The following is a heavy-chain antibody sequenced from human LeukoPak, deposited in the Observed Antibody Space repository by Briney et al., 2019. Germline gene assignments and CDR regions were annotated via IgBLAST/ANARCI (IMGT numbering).Heavy chain of an antibody. CDR2: IYTSGST. D-gene: IGHD3-22*01. CDR3: ATQSGSGYYPSSFDP. J-gene: IGHJ5*02. Sequence: SQTLSLTCTVSGGSISSGSYYWSWIRQPAGKGLEWIGRIYTSGSTNYNPSLKSRVTISVDTSKNQFSLKLSSVTAADTAVYYCATQSGSGYYPSSFDPWGQGTMVTVSS. CDR1: GGSISSGSYY. V-gene: IGHV4-61*02.